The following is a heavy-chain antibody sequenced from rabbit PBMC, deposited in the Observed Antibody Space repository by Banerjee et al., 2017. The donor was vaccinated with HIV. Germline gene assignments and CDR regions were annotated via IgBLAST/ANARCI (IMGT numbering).Heavy chain of an antibody. V-gene: IGHV1S45*01. Sequence: QEQLEESGGDLVKPEGSLTLTCTASGFSFSNKYVMCWVRQAPGKGLEWIACINTSSGNTVYATWAKGRFTISSHNAQNTLYLQLNSLTAADTATYFCARDLAGVIGWNFGLWGQGTLVTVS. CDR2: INTSSGNT. J-gene: IGHJ4*01. CDR3: ARDLAGVIGWNFGL. D-gene: IGHD4-1*01. CDR1: GFSFSNKYV.